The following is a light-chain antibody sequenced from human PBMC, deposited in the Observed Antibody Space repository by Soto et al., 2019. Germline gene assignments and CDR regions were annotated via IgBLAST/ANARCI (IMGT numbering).Light chain of an antibody. Sequence: EILLRQSPATRSVSRGERATLSCRASQSVNQKLGWYQQKPGQAPRLLIYVASYRATGIPARFSGSGSGTEYTLTLSNLQAEDFAVYYCHQFNNWPHTFGQGTRLAIK. J-gene: IGKJ5*01. CDR3: HQFNNWPHT. V-gene: IGKV3-15*01. CDR1: QSVNQK. CDR2: VAS.